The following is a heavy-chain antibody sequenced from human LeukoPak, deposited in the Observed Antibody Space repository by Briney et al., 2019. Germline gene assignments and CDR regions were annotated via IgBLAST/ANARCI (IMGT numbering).Heavy chain of an antibody. J-gene: IGHJ4*02. CDR1: GLTLSTYD. V-gene: IGHV3-13*04. CDR3: ARGGYGSTWYVFDS. CDR2: ISIAGDT. Sequence: GGSLRLSCAASGLTLSTYDMHWVRQSTGKGLEWVSAISIAGDTFYAGSVKGRLTISRDSAKNSLYLRMNSLRVGDTAVYYCARGGYGSTWYVFDSWGQATLVTVSS. D-gene: IGHD6-13*01.